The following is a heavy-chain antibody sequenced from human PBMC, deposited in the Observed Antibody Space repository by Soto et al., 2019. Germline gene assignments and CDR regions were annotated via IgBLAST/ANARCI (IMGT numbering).Heavy chain of an antibody. Sequence: QVQLQESGPGLVKPSETLSLTCTVSGGSISSYYWSWIRQPPGKGLEWIGYIYYSGSTNYNPSLKSRATISVDTSKNQSSMKLSSVTAADTAVYYCARVNDILTGYYLWVFDYWGQGTLVTVSS. D-gene: IGHD3-9*01. CDR2: IYYSGST. V-gene: IGHV4-59*01. CDR1: GGSISSYY. CDR3: ARVNDILTGYYLWVFDY. J-gene: IGHJ4*02.